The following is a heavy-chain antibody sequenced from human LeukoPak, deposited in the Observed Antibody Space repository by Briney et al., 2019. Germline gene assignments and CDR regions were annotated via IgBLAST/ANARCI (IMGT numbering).Heavy chain of an antibody. Sequence: SQTLSLTCAISGDSVSSNTVAWNWVRQSPSRGLEWLGRTFYRSKWNNEYALSVKSRITINPDTSKNQFPLQLDSVIPEDTAMYYCARGYYGMDVWGQGTTVTVSS. CDR3: ARGYYGMDV. CDR2: TFYRSKWNN. CDR1: GDSVSSNTVA. V-gene: IGHV6-1*01. J-gene: IGHJ6*02.